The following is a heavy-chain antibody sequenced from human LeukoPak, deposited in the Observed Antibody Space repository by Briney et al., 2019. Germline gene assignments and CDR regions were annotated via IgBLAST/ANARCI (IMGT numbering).Heavy chain of an antibody. CDR3: AKDMLRYDSSGYQDY. V-gene: IGHV3-30*18. CDR2: ISYDGSNK. CDR1: GFTFSSYG. J-gene: IGHJ4*02. Sequence: GGSLRPSCAASGFTFSSYGMHWVRQAPGKGLEWVAVISYDGSNKYYADSVKGRFTISRDNSKNTLYLQMNSLRAEDTAVYYCAKDMLRYDSSGYQDYWGQGTLVTVSS. D-gene: IGHD3-22*01.